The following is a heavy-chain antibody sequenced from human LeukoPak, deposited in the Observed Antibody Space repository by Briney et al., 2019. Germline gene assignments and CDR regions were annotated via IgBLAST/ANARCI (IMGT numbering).Heavy chain of an antibody. CDR3: ARGSSTNCYGGNCYYYYMDV. Sequence: PGGSLRLSYAASGFTFSSYWMSWVRQAPGKGLEWVAVISYDGSTKYYADSVKGRFTISRDNSKNTLYLQMNSLRAEDTAVYYCARGSSTNCYGGNCYYYYMDVWGKGTTVTVSS. J-gene: IGHJ6*03. D-gene: IGHD2-2*01. CDR1: GFTFSSYW. V-gene: IGHV3-30*03. CDR2: ISYDGSTK.